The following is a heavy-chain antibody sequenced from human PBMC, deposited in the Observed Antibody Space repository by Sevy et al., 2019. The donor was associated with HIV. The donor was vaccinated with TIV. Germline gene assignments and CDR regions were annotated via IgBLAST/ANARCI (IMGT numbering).Heavy chain of an antibody. J-gene: IGHJ1*01. V-gene: IGHV4-39*01. Sequence: SETLSLACTVSGGSITDKKYYWAWIRQPPGKGLEWIWSISYGGSTYYNPSLQSRVTLSVDTCKSQFSLNLSSVTAADTAKYYCARRVAAAGQGNEYFQHWGRGTLVTVSS. CDR2: ISYGGST. CDR3: ARRVAAAGQGNEYFQH. CDR1: GGSITDKKYY. D-gene: IGHD6-13*01.